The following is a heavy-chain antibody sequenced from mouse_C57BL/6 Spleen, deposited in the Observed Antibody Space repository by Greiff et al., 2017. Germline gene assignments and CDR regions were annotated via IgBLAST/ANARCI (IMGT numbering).Heavy chain of an antibody. J-gene: IGHJ2*01. Sequence: EVKLVESGGGLVKPGGSLTLSCAASGFTFSSYAMSWVRQTPEKRLEWVATISACGSSTYSPDNVKGRFTITRANAKNNLYLQQSHLKSEDTAMYYCARTVVAFDYWGQGTTLTVSS. CDR3: ARTVVAFDY. V-gene: IGHV5-4*03. CDR1: GFTFSSYA. D-gene: IGHD1-1*01. CDR2: ISACGSST.